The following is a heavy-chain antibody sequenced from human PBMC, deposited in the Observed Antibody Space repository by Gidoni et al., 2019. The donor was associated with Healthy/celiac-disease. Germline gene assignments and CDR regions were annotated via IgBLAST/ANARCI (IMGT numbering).Heavy chain of an antibody. Sequence: QVQLVQSGAEVKKPGASVKVSCKASGYTFTSYGLSWVRQAPGQGLEWMGWISAYNGNTNYAQKLQGRVTMTTDTSTSTAYMELRSLRSDDTAVYYCARDRRTYYDFWSGYSLDYWGQGTLVTVSS. V-gene: IGHV1-18*01. CDR3: ARDRRTYYDFWSGYSLDY. J-gene: IGHJ4*02. CDR1: GYTFTSYG. CDR2: ISAYNGNT. D-gene: IGHD3-3*01.